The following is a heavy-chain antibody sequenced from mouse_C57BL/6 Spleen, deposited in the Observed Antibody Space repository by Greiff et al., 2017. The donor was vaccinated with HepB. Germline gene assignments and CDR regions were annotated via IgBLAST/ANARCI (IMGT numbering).Heavy chain of an antibody. CDR1: GYTFTDYE. CDR2: IDPETGGT. J-gene: IGHJ2*01. V-gene: IGHV1-15*01. CDR3: TRWWLSLDY. Sequence: QVQLKQSGAELVRPGASVTLSCKASGYTFTDYEMHWVKQTPVHGLEWIGAIDPETGGTAYNQKFKGKAILTADKSSSTAYMELRSLTSEDSAVYYCTRWWLSLDYWGQGTTLTVSS. D-gene: IGHD1-1*02.